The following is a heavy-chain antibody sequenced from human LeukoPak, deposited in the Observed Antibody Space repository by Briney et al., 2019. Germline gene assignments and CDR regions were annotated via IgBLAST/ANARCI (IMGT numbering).Heavy chain of an antibody. CDR2: ISSSSSTI. D-gene: IGHD2-2*01. J-gene: IGHJ4*02. CDR3: ARFRAAYCSSTSCQKVNDY. CDR1: GFSFSTYT. Sequence: GGSLTLSCTASGFSFSTYTMHWVRQAPGKGLEWVSYISSSSSTIYYADSVKGRFTISRDNAKNSLYLQMNSLRAEDTAVYYCARFRAAYCSSTSCQKVNDYWGQGTLVTVSS. V-gene: IGHV3-48*01.